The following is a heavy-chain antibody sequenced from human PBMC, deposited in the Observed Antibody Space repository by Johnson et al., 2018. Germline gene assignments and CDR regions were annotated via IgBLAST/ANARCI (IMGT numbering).Heavy chain of an antibody. Sequence: QVQLVQSGAEVKKXGASXKVXCQAYGYTFTRYDINWVRQATGQGLEWMGWMNPNSGNSGYAQKFQDRVTLTRNTSISTANMELSSLRSEDTAVYFCARFVPLSGMDVWGQGTTVTVSS. CDR2: MNPNSGNS. J-gene: IGHJ6*02. V-gene: IGHV1-8*01. CDR1: GYTFTRYD. D-gene: IGHD2-8*01. CDR3: ARFVPLSGMDV.